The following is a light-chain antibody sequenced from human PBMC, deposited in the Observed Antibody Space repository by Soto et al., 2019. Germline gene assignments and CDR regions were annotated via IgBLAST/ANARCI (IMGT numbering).Light chain of an antibody. Sequence: EIVLTQSPATLSLSPGERATLSCRASQTISSSYLAWYQQTPGQAPRLLIFGASSRATGFPDRFSGSWAGTDFTLTISRLDPEDFAVYYWQQYGSSPTFGQGTKVEIK. CDR1: QTISSSY. J-gene: IGKJ1*01. CDR2: GAS. CDR3: QQYGSSPT. V-gene: IGKV3-20*01.